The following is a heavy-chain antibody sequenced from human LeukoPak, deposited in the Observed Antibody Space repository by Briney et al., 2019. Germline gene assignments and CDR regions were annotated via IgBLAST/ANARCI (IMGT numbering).Heavy chain of an antibody. D-gene: IGHD6-13*01. J-gene: IGHJ4*02. V-gene: IGHV3-7*01. CDR1: GFTFSSYW. Sequence: TGGSLRLSCAASGFTFSSYWMSWVRQAPGKGLEWVANIKQDGSEKYYVDSVKGRFTISRDNTKNSLYLQMNSLRAEDTAVYYCAKDPEGSSPDYWGQGTLVTVSS. CDR3: AKDPEGSSPDY. CDR2: IKQDGSEK.